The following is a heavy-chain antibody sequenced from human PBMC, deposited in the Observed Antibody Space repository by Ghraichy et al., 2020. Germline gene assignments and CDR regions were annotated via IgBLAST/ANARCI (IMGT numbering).Heavy chain of an antibody. CDR2: MTPNSGNT. CDR1: GYTFTSYD. J-gene: IGHJ4*02. V-gene: IGHV1-8*01. Sequence: ASVKVSCKASGYTFTSYDINWVRQATGQGLEWVGWMTPNSGNTGYAQKLQGRVTLTRDTSISTAYMELSSLRSEDTVVYYCVRGGDWGQGTLVTVSS. CDR3: VRGGD.